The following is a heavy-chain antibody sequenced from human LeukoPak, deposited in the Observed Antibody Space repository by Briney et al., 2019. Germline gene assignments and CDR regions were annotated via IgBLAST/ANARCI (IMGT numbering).Heavy chain of an antibody. Sequence: SETLSLTCTVSGGSISSSRYYWGWIRQPPGKGLEWIGSIYYSGSTYYNPSLKSRVTISVDTSKNQFSLKLSSVTAADTAVYYCARGGDYYGSGSYPEYWGQGTLVTVSS. CDR1: GGSISSSRYY. CDR2: IYYSGST. J-gene: IGHJ4*02. CDR3: ARGGDYYGSGSYPEY. D-gene: IGHD3-10*01. V-gene: IGHV4-39*07.